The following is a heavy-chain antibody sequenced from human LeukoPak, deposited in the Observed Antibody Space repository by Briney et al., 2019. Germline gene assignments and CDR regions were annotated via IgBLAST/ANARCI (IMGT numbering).Heavy chain of an antibody. Sequence: SETLSLTCTVSGGSISSGGYYWSWIRQHPGKGLEWIGYIYYSGSTYYNPSLKSRVTISVDTSKSQFSLKLSSVTAADTAVYYCARDLAVAGIAAFDLWGRGTLVTVSS. J-gene: IGHJ2*01. CDR1: GGSISSGGYY. V-gene: IGHV4-31*03. D-gene: IGHD6-19*01. CDR3: ARDLAVAGIAAFDL. CDR2: IYYSGST.